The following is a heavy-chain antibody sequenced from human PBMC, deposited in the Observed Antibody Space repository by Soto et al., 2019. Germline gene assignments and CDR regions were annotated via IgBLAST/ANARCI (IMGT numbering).Heavy chain of an antibody. V-gene: IGHV1-2*02. Sequence: QVHLVQSGAEVKKPGASVKVSCRPFGYTFTAYYIHWVRQAPGQGLEWMGWVDPNRGDSRKAQSFQGRVTLNRDPSTSTVYMEWSWLRSDDTAVYYCARDNYGPLDYWGQGTLVTVSS. CDR1: GYTFTAYY. J-gene: IGHJ4*02. D-gene: IGHD3-10*01. CDR3: ARDNYGPLDY. CDR2: VDPNRGDS.